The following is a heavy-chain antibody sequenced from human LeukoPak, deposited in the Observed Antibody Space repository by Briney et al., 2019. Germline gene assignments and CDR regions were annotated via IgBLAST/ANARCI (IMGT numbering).Heavy chain of an antibody. CDR1: GGSISYSSYY. J-gene: IGHJ4*02. V-gene: IGHV4-39*01. CDR3: ARHRDRRWLQKALDY. Sequence: NPSETLSLTCTVPGGSISYSSYYWGWIRQSPGKGLEWIGSIYYSGTTYYNPSLKSRVTISVDTSKNQFSLKLSSVTAADTAVYYCARHRDRRWLQKALDYWGQGTLVTVSS. CDR2: IYYSGTT. D-gene: IGHD5-24*01.